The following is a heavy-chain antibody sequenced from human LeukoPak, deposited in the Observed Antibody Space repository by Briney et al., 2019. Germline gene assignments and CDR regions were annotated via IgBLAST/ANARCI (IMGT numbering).Heavy chain of an antibody. CDR3: ARGADFWSGYGVGYYYYMDV. CDR1: GGSISSYY. V-gene: IGHV4-59*01. D-gene: IGHD3-3*01. Sequence: PSETLSLTCTVSGGSISSYYWSWIRQPPGQGLEWIGYIYYSGSTNYNPSLKSRVTISVDTSKNQFSLKLSSVTAADTAVYYCARGADFWSGYGVGYYYYMDVWGKGTTVTVSS. J-gene: IGHJ6*03. CDR2: IYYSGST.